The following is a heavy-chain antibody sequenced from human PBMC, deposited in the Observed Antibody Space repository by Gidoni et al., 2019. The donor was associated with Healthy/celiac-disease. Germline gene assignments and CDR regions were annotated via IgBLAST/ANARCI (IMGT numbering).Heavy chain of an antibody. CDR3: ARASTKAFDI. J-gene: IGHJ3*02. CDR2: IYYSGST. Sequence: QVQLQESGPGLVKPSENLSPTCTVSGGSISSYYWSWIRQPPGKGLEWIGYIYYSGSTNYNPSLKSRVTISVDTSKNQFSLKLSSVTAADTAVYYCARASTKAFDIWGQGTMVTVSS. D-gene: IGHD5-12*01. CDR1: GGSISSYY. V-gene: IGHV4-59*01.